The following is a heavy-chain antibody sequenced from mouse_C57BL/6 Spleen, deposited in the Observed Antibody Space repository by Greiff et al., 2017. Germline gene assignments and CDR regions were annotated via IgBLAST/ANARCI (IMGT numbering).Heavy chain of an antibody. V-gene: IGHV5-9-1*02. Sequence: EVKLVESGEGLVKPGGSLKLSCAASGFTFSGYAMSWVRQTPEKRLEWVAYISSGCDYIYYADTVKGRFTISRDNARNTLYLQMSSLKSEDTAMYYCTRAPSKGAMDYWGQGTSVTVSS. CDR3: TRAPSKGAMDY. J-gene: IGHJ4*01. CDR2: ISSGCDYI. D-gene: IGHD1-3*01. CDR1: GFTFSGYA.